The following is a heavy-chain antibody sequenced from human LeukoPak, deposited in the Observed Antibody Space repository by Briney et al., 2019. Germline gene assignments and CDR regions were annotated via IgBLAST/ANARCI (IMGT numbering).Heavy chain of an antibody. Sequence: SETLSLTCTVSGGSISSGDYYWSWIRQPPGKGLEWIGYIYYSGSTYYNPSLKSRVTISVDTSKNQFSLKLSSVTAADTAVYYCAILVDTAMVKNFDYWGQGTLVTVSS. CDR1: GGSISSGDYY. CDR3: AILVDTAMVKNFDY. V-gene: IGHV4-30-4*01. D-gene: IGHD5-18*01. CDR2: IYYSGST. J-gene: IGHJ4*02.